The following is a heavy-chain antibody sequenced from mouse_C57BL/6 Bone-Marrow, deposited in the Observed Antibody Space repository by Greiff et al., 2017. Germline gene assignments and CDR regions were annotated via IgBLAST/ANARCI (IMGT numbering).Heavy chain of an antibody. D-gene: IGHD3-2*02. CDR2: IHPNSGST. Sequence: QVQLQQPGAELVKPGASVKLSCKASGYTFTSSWMHWVKQRPGHGFEWIGMIHPNSGSTNYNEKFKSKATLTVDKSSSTAYMQLSSLTSEDSAVYYCARGDSSVCAYWGQGTLVTVSA. J-gene: IGHJ3*01. CDR1: GYTFTSSW. V-gene: IGHV1-64*01. CDR3: ARGDSSVCAY.